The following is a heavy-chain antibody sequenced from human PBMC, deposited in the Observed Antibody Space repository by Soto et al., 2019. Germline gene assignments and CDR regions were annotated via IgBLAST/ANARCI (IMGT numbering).Heavy chain of an antibody. V-gene: IGHV3-23*01. Sequence: GGSLRLSCAASGFTFSSYAMSWVRQAPGKGLEWVSAISGSGGSTYYADSVKGRFTISRDNSKNTLYLQMNSLRAEDTAVYYCAKDRMRQWLVAGEFDYWGQGTLVTVSS. J-gene: IGHJ4*02. CDR1: GFTFSSYA. D-gene: IGHD6-19*01. CDR2: ISGSGGST. CDR3: AKDRMRQWLVAGEFDY.